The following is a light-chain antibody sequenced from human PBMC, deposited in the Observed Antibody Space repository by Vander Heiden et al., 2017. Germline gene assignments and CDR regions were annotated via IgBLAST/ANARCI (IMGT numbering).Light chain of an antibody. CDR3: QVWDSSSDHPV. Sequence: SYVLTQPPSVSVAPGQTARITCGGNNIGSKSVHWYQQKPGQAPVLVVYDDSDRPSGIPARFSGSNSGNTATLPISRVEAGDEADYYCQVWDSSSDHPVFGGGTKLTVL. CDR2: DDS. CDR1: NIGSKS. J-gene: IGLJ2*01. V-gene: IGLV3-21*02.